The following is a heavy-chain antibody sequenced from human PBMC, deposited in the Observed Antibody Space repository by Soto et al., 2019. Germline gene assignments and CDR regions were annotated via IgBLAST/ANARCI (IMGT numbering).Heavy chain of an antibody. CDR3: ARGYYYGSGRPTPGGMDV. Sequence: QVHLVQSGAEVKKPGASVKVSCKASGYTFTNYDINWVRQAPGQGLEWMGWIRTYTGNTNNAQKLQGRVTMTTDTSTSTAYMELRSLRSDDTAVYYCARGYYYGSGRPTPGGMDVWGQGTTVTVSS. CDR1: GYTFTNYD. V-gene: IGHV1-18*01. J-gene: IGHJ6*02. CDR2: IRTYTGNT. D-gene: IGHD3-10*01.